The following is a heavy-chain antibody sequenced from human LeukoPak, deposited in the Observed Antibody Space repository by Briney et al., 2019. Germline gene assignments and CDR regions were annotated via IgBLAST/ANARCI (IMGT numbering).Heavy chain of an antibody. CDR2: IYTSGST. D-gene: IGHD2-15*01. CDR3: ARGYCSGGSCYFEFWFDP. J-gene: IGHJ5*02. CDR1: GGSISSGSYY. Sequence: PSQTLSLTCTVSGGSISSGSYYRSWIRQPAGKGLEWIGRIYTSGSTNYNPSLKSRVSISLDTSKNQFSLKLTSVTAADTAVYYCARGYCSGGSCYFEFWFDPWGQGTLVTVSS. V-gene: IGHV4-61*02.